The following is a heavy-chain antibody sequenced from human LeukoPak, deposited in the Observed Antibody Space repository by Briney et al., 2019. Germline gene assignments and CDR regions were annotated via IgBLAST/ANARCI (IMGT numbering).Heavy chain of an antibody. CDR3: AKARVSSHDKRGFYQPQLFYFDH. Sequence: PGGSLRLSCAASGFTFSSYSMNWVRQAPGKGLEWVSSISSSSSHIYYADSVKGRFTISRDKSKNTLYLHLNSLRAEDTAVYYCAKARVSSHDKRGFYQPQLFYFDHWGQGPLVSVSS. CDR2: ISSSSSHI. V-gene: IGHV3-21*04. D-gene: IGHD3-22*01. J-gene: IGHJ4*02. CDR1: GFTFSSYS.